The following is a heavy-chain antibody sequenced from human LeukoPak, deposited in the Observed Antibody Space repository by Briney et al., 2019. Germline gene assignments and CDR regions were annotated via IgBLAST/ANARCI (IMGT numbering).Heavy chain of an antibody. CDR1: GFTFSSYW. V-gene: IGHV3-7*01. J-gene: IGHJ4*02. CDR3: ATTTHFDH. D-gene: IGHD1-14*01. Sequence: GGSLRLSCAVSGFTFSSYWMSWVRQAPGKGLECVANINEDGSEKYYVDSVKGRFSISRDNAKNSLYLQMNSLRAEDTAVYYCATTTHFDHWGQGILVTVSS. CDR2: INEDGSEK.